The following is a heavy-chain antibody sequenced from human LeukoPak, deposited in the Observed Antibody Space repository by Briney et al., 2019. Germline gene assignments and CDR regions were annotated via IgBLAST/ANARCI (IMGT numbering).Heavy chain of an antibody. CDR2: INHSGST. J-gene: IGHJ3*02. V-gene: IGHV4-34*01. Sequence: SETLSLTCAVYGGSFSGYYWSWIRQPPGKGLEWIGEINHSGSTNYNPSLKSRVTMSVDTSKNQFSLKLSSVTAADTAVYYCARSNYVWGSYRPRQSDAFDIWGQVTMVTVSS. CDR1: GGSFSGYY. CDR3: ARSNYVWGSYRPRQSDAFDI. D-gene: IGHD3-16*02.